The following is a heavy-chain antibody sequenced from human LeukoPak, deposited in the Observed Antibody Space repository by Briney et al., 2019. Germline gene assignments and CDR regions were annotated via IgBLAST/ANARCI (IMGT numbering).Heavy chain of an antibody. CDR1: GYTFTSYY. CDR2: INPSGGST. V-gene: IGHV1-46*01. Sequence: ASVKVSCKASGYTFTSYYMHWVRQAPGQGLEWMGIINPSGGSTSYAQKFQGRVTMTRDTSTSAVYMELSSLRSEDTAVYYCARGITMVRGVIIGVYWGQGTLVTVSS. D-gene: IGHD3-10*01. CDR3: ARGITMVRGVIIGVY. J-gene: IGHJ4*02.